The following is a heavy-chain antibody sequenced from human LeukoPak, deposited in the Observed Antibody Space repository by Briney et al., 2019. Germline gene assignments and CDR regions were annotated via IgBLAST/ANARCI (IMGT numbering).Heavy chain of an antibody. J-gene: IGHJ4*02. CDR3: ARDGGSYYLDY. CDR1: GFTFSSYA. Sequence: PGGSLRLSCTASGFTFSSYAMNWVRQAPGKGLEWVSGIGAGGTFTYYADSVKGRFTIFRDNSRNTLYLQMNSLRADDTAVYYCARDGGSYYLDYWGQGTLVTVSS. CDR2: IGAGGTFT. D-gene: IGHD1-26*01. V-gene: IGHV3-23*01.